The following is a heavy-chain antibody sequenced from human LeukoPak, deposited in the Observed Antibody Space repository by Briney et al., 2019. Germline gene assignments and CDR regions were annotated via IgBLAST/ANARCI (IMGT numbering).Heavy chain of an antibody. Sequence: GGPLRLLCAASGFTFSSYWMSWPPQAPGKALEGVANIKQDGREKYYVDSVKGRFTIYRDNAKNSLYLKMNSLRAEDTAVYYCARVPRSGYVYWGQGTLVTVSS. D-gene: IGHD5-12*01. CDR2: IKQDGREK. CDR3: ARVPRSGYVY. V-gene: IGHV3-7*04. CDR1: GFTFSSYW. J-gene: IGHJ4*02.